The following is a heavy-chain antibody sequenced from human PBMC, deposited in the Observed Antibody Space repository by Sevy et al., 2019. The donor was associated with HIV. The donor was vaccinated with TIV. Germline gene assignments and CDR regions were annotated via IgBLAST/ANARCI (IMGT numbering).Heavy chain of an antibody. CDR3: ARDDEPDYYYIDTDV. Sequence: GGSLRLSCAASGFTFSSYAMHWVRQAPGKGLEWVAVISYAGSNKYHADSVKGRFTISRDNSKNTLYLQLDGLRAEDTALYNCARDDEPDYYYIDTDVWGQGTTVTVSS. J-gene: IGHJ6*01. CDR2: ISYAGSNK. CDR1: GFTFSSYA. V-gene: IGHV3-30-3*01.